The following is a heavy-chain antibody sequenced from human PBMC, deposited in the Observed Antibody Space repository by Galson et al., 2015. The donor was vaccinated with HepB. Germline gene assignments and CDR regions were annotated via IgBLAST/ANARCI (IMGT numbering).Heavy chain of an antibody. CDR3: AKDSSGLFYYYYGMDV. J-gene: IGHJ6*02. CDR2: IIPIFGTA. CDR1: GGTFSSYA. D-gene: IGHD3-22*01. V-gene: IGHV1-69*13. Sequence: SVKVSCKASGGTFSSYAISWVRQAPGQGLEWMGGIIPIFGTANYAQKFQGRVTITADESTSTAYMELSSLRSEDTAVYYCAKDSSGLFYYYYGMDVWGQGTTVTVSS.